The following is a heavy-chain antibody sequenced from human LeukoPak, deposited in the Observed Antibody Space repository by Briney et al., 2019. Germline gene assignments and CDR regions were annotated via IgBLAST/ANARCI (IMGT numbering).Heavy chain of an antibody. J-gene: IGHJ4*02. Sequence: SETLSLTCAVYGGSFSGYYWSWIRQPPGKGLEWIGEINHSGSTNYNPSLKSRVTISEDTSKNQFSLKLSSVTAADTAVYYCARFGGGDYDFDYWGQGTLVTVSS. CDR1: GGSFSGYY. CDR3: ARFGGGDYDFDY. CDR2: INHSGST. V-gene: IGHV4-34*01. D-gene: IGHD4-17*01.